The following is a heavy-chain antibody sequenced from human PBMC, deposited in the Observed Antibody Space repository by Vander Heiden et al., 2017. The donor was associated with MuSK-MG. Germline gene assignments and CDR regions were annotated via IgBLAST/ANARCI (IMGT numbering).Heavy chain of an antibody. V-gene: IGHV4-31*03. CDR1: GASIRRRGYY. CDR2: IYSGGST. Sequence: QVRLLESAPGLGKPSQALSITCTVPGASIRRRGYYWGWLRQNPGKGLEWIGYIYSGGSTYYNPSRKSRVTISVDTSKNQFSLRLRSVTAADTAVYYCARAAVALFTFWGQGTLVTVSS. J-gene: IGHJ4*02. CDR3: ARAAVALFTF. D-gene: IGHD6-19*01.